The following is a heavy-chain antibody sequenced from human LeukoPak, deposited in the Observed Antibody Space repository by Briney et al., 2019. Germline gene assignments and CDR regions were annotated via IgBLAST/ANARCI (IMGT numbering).Heavy chain of an antibody. CDR1: GFTVSSNY. V-gene: IGHV3-66*01. J-gene: IGHJ3*02. CDR2: IYSGGST. Sequence: GGSLRLSCAASGFTVSSNYMSWVRQAPGKGLEWVSVIYSGGSTSYADSVKGRFTISRDNSKNTLSLQMNSLRAEDTAVYYCARDTPHDAFDIWGQGTMVTVSS. CDR3: ARDTPHDAFDI.